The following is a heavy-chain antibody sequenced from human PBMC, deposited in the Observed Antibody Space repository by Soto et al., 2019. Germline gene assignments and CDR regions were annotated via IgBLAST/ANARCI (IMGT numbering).Heavy chain of an antibody. D-gene: IGHD3-22*01. J-gene: IGHJ4*02. CDR1: GFTFSSYA. CDR3: ARDHLYYDRGGYFDY. Sequence: ESGGGVVQPGRSLRLSCAASGFTFSSYAMHWVRQAPGKGLEWVAVISYDGSNKYYADSVKGRFTISRDNSKNTLYLQMNSLRAEDTAVYYCARDHLYYDRGGYFDYWGQGTLVTVSS. V-gene: IGHV3-30-3*01. CDR2: ISYDGSNK.